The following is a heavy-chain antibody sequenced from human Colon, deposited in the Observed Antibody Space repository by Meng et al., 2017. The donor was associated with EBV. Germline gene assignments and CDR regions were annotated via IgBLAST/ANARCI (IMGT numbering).Heavy chain of an antibody. D-gene: IGHD1-26*01. CDR3: ARGKQDAWELLAY. J-gene: IGHJ4*02. CDR2: IDDSGST. V-gene: IGHV4-4*02. CDR1: GVSISSNIR. Sequence: QVQLQEPGPGLVKPSGTPSLTCGVSGVSISSNIRWTWVRQPPGKGLEWIGDIDDSGSTNYNPSLNSRISISLDKSKNHFSLKVNSVTAADTAVYYCARGKQDAWELLAYWGQGALVTVSS.